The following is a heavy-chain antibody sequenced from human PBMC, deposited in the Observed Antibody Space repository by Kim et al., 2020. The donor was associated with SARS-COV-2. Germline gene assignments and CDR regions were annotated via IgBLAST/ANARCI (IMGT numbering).Heavy chain of an antibody. D-gene: IGHD3-10*01. CDR2: IWYDGSNK. CDR3: ARDALLWFGATYFDY. CDR1: GFTFSSYG. V-gene: IGHV3-33*08. J-gene: IGHJ4*02. Sequence: GGSLRLSCGASGFTFSSYGMHWVRQAPGKGLEWVAVIWYDGSNKYYADSVKGRFTISRDNSKNTLYLQMNSLRAEDTAVYYCARDALLWFGATYFDYWGQGTLVTVSS.